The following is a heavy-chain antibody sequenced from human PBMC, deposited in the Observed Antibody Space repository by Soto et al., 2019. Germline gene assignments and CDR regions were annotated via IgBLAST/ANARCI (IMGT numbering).Heavy chain of an antibody. Sequence: GGSLRLSCAASGFTFSDHHMDWVRQAPGKGLEWVGRARNKANSYTTAYAASVKGRFTISRDDSKNSLSLQMNSLKTEDTAVYFCARLMGTRFDLWGQGTLVTVSS. CDR3: ARLMGTRFDL. V-gene: IGHV3-72*01. D-gene: IGHD2-8*01. CDR1: GFTFSDHH. CDR2: ARNKANSYTT. J-gene: IGHJ4*02.